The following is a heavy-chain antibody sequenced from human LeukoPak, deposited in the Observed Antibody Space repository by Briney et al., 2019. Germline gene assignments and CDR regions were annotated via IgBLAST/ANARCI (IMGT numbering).Heavy chain of an antibody. J-gene: IGHJ6*02. CDR2: IWYDGSNK. CDR3: ARDPHPDIVVVPAAGFLVGGYYYYGMDV. D-gene: IGHD2-2*01. CDR1: GFTFSSYG. V-gene: IGHV3-33*01. Sequence: GGSLRLSCAASGFTFSSYGMHWVRQAPGKGLEWVAVIWYDGSNKYYADSVKGRFTISRDNSKNTLYLQMNSLRAEDTAVYYCARDPHPDIVVVPAAGFLVGGYYYYGMDVWGQGTTVTVSS.